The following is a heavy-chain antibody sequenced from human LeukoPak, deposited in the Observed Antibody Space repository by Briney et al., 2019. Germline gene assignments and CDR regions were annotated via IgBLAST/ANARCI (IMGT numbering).Heavy chain of an antibody. J-gene: IGHJ4*02. CDR1: GFTFSSYG. Sequence: GGSLRLSCAASGFTFSSYGMHWVRQAPGKGLEWVAVIWYDGSNKYYADSVKGRFTISRDNSKNTLYLQMNSLRAEDTAVYYCAREYSEQLNPYFDYWGQGTLVTVSS. CDR2: IWYDGSNK. CDR3: AREYSEQLNPYFDY. V-gene: IGHV3-33*01. D-gene: IGHD6-13*01.